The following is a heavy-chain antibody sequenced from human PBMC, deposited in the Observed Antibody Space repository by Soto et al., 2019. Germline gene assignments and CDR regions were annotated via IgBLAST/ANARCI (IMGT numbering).Heavy chain of an antibody. CDR1: GGPFSNYY. V-gene: IGHV4-34*01. D-gene: IGHD2-2*01. CDR2: IDHSGSN. Sequence: SETLSLTCAVYGGPFSNYYWNWIRQPPGKGLEWIGEIDHSGSNTCNPSLKSRLTLSIDTSKNQFSLKLSSVTAADTAVYYCAGVGHCTSTSCYLMDVWGQGTTVTVSS. J-gene: IGHJ6*02. CDR3: AGVGHCTSTSCYLMDV.